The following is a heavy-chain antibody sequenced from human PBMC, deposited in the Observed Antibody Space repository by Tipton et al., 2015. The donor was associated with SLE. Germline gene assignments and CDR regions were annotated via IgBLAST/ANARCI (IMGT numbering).Heavy chain of an antibody. V-gene: IGHV4-34*08. CDR2: VSHRGTT. CDR3: ATFRDMVQGVIGAFNI. J-gene: IGHJ3*02. CDR1: GGTSRDYF. Sequence: TLSLTCAVYGGTSRDYFWSWIRQPPGKGLEWIGEVSHRGTTNYNPSLDSRVTISLDRFNNQFTLKMTSVTAADTAVDYCATFRDMVQGVIGAFNIWGQGTMVTVSS. D-gene: IGHD3-10*01.